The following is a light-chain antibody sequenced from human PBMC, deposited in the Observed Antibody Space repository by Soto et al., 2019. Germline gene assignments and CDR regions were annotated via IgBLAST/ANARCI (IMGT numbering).Light chain of an antibody. CDR2: GAS. J-gene: IGKJ1*01. Sequence: DIVMTQSPATLSVSAGERATLSCRASQSFSSDLSWYQQKPGQAPRLLIYGASSRATGIPDRFSGSGSGTDFTLTISRLEPEDFAVYYCQQYGSSPRTFGQGTKVDIK. V-gene: IGKV3-20*01. CDR1: QSFSSD. CDR3: QQYGSSPRT.